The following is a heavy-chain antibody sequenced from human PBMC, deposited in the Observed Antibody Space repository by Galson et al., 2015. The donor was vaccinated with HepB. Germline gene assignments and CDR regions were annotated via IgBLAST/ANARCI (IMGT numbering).Heavy chain of an antibody. CDR1: GYTLTKLS. J-gene: IGHJ6*02. V-gene: IGHV1-24*01. CDR2: FDPEDGET. D-gene: IGHD4-11*01. Sequence: SVKVSCKVSGYTLTKLSMHWVRQAPGKGLEWMGGFDPEDGETIYAQKFQGRVTMTEDTSTDTAYMELSSLRSEDTAVYYCATDFMTTVTIGPPSYYYGMDVWGQGTTVTVSS. CDR3: ATDFMTTVTIGPPSYYYGMDV.